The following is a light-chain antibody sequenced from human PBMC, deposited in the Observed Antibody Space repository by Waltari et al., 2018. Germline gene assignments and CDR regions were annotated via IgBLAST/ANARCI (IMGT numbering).Light chain of an antibody. CDR1: ILAKRY. Sequence: SYELTQPSSVSVSPGQTARITCSGDILAKRYARWFQQKPGQAPVVVIYKDSERPSGIPERFSGSNSVTTVTLTISGAQVEDEADYYCYAAADNNRQVFGGGTKLTVL. J-gene: IGLJ3*02. V-gene: IGLV3-27*01. CDR3: YAAADNNRQV. CDR2: KDS.